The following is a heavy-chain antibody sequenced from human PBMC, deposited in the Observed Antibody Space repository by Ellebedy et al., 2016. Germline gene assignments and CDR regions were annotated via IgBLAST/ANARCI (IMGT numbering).Heavy chain of an antibody. Sequence: GESLKISXAASGFTFSNYAMSWVRQAPGQGLEWVSGLSGSGGGAYYADSVKGRFTVFRDNSKNTLFLQMDSLRAEDTAVYYCARGGFLEWLSTALDVWGKGTTVTVSS. CDR1: GFTFSNYA. D-gene: IGHD3-3*01. CDR2: LSGSGGGA. V-gene: IGHV3-23*01. J-gene: IGHJ6*04. CDR3: ARGGFLEWLSTALDV.